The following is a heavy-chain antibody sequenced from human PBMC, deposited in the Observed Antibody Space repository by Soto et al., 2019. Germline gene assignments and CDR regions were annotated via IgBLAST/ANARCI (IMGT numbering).Heavy chain of an antibody. CDR1: GFTFSSYA. CDR2: ISYDGSNK. CDR3: ARDENCGGDCHGSFDI. Sequence: GGSLRLSCAASGFTFSSYAMHWVRQAPGKGLEWVAVISYDGSNKYYADSVKGRFTISRDNSKNTLYLQMNSLRAEDTAVYYCARDENCGGDCHGSFDIWGQGTMVTVSS. D-gene: IGHD2-21*02. V-gene: IGHV3-30-3*01. J-gene: IGHJ3*02.